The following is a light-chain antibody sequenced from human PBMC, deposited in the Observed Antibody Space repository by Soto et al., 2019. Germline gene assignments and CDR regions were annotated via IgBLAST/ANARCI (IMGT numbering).Light chain of an antibody. J-gene: IGKJ2*01. CDR3: QQYYSTPYT. CDR1: QSVLYSSNNKNY. Sequence: DIVMTQSPDSLAVSLGERATINCKSSQSVLYSSNNKNYLAWYQQQPGQPPKLLIYWASTRESGVPDRFSGTGSGTDFTLTISSLQAEDVAVYYCQQYYSTPYTFGQGTKLAIK. CDR2: WAS. V-gene: IGKV4-1*01.